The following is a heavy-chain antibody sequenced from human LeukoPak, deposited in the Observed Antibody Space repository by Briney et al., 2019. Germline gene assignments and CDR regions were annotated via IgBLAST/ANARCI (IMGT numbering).Heavy chain of an antibody. Sequence: ASVKVSCKASGYTFTGYYMHWVRQAPGQGLEWMGWINPNSGGTNYAQKFQGRVTMTRDTSISTAYMELSRQRSDDTAVYYCARGDVVVPAVSFDYWGQEPLVTVS. D-gene: IGHD2-2*01. CDR2: INPNSGGT. J-gene: IGHJ4*02. CDR3: ARGDVVVPAVSFDY. CDR1: GYTFTGYY. V-gene: IGHV1-2*02.